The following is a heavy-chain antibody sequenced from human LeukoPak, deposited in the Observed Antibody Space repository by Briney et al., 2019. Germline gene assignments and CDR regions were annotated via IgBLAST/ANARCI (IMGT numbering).Heavy chain of an antibody. D-gene: IGHD3-22*01. Sequence: SETLSLTCTVSGGSISSYYWSWIRQPPGKGLEWIGYIYYSGSTNYNPSLKSRVTISVDTSKNQCSLKLSSVTAADTAVYYCARQEGGYYPFDYWGQGTLVTVSS. CDR1: GGSISSYY. CDR3: ARQEGGYYPFDY. J-gene: IGHJ4*02. CDR2: IYYSGST. V-gene: IGHV4-59*08.